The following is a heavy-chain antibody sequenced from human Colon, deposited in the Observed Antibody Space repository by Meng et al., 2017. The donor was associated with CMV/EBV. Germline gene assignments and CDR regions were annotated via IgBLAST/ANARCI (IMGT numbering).Heavy chain of an antibody. D-gene: IGHD2-15*01. CDR3: ARSHVVPCDA. Sequence: GESLKISYAASGFTFSNHWMTWVRQAPGKGLEWVANIKEDGSEKYYVDSVKGRFTISRDNAKNSLFLQMNTLRAEDTAVYYCARSHVVPCDAWGQGTLVTVSS. CDR2: IKEDGSEK. CDR1: GFTFSNHW. V-gene: IGHV3-7*01. J-gene: IGHJ5*02.